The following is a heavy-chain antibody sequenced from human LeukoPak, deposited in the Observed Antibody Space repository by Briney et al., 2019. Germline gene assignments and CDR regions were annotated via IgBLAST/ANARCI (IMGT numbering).Heavy chain of an antibody. CDR3: ARVQDDFWSGKADC. CDR1: GFTFSSYS. CDR2: IKQDGSEK. D-gene: IGHD3-3*01. J-gene: IGHJ4*02. Sequence: GGSLRLSCAASGFTFSSYSMNWVRQAPGKGLEWVANIKQDGSEKYYVDSVKGRFTISRDNAKNSLYLQMNSLRAEDTAVYYCARVQDDFWSGKADCWGQGTLVTVSS. V-gene: IGHV3-7*01.